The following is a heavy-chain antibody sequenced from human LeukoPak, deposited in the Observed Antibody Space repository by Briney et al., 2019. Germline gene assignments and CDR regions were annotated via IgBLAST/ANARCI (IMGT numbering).Heavy chain of an antibody. CDR2: ISSGGATT. CDR3: ARDQKTTYGSGSAEEGDY. D-gene: IGHD3-10*01. Sequence: RRSLRLSCVGSGFTFNNYAMSWVRQAPGKGLEWVSGISSGGATTYYADSMKGRFIISRDTSKNSLYLQMNSLRVEDTAIYYCARDQKTTYGSGSAEEGDYWGQGTLVTVSS. CDR1: GFTFNNYA. V-gene: IGHV3-23*01. J-gene: IGHJ4*02.